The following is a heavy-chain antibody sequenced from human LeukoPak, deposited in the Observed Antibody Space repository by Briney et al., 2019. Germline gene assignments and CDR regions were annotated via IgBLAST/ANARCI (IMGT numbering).Heavy chain of an antibody. CDR1: GDSISSYY. CDR3: AASGTYSNWFDP. J-gene: IGHJ5*02. D-gene: IGHD1-26*01. Sequence: SETLSLTCTVSGDSISSYYWNWLRQSPGKGLEWIGYIYDSGSTNYNPSLKSRVTISVDTSKHQFSLNLRSATAADTAVYYCAASGTYSNWFDPWGQGTLVSVSS. CDR2: IYDSGST. V-gene: IGHV4-59*01.